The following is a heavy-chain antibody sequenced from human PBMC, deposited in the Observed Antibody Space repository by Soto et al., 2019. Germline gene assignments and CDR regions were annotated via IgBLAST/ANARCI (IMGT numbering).Heavy chain of an antibody. Sequence: EVQLVESGGGLVQPGGSLRLSCAASKFTFSSYWMNWVRQAPGKGLEWVANIKQDGSEKYYVDSVKGRFTISRDNAKNALYLQMNSLRAEDTAVYYCAGGGGWVLDSWGQGALVTVSS. D-gene: IGHD3-16*01. J-gene: IGHJ4*02. CDR1: KFTFSSYW. CDR2: IKQDGSEK. V-gene: IGHV3-7*01. CDR3: AGGGGWVLDS.